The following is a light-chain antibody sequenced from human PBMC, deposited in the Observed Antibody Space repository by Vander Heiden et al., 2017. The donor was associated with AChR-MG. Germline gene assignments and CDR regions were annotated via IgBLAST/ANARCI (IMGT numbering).Light chain of an antibody. J-gene: IGKJ5*01. CDR2: AAS. CDR3: QQNYTTPLIT. CDR1: QSISSY. V-gene: IGKV1-39*01. Sequence: DIQMTQYPSSLSASVGDRVTITCRASQSISSYLNWYQQKPGKAPNLLIYAASSLQSGVPSRFSGSRSWTDFTLTISSLQPEDFATYYCQQNYTTPLITFGQGTRLEIK.